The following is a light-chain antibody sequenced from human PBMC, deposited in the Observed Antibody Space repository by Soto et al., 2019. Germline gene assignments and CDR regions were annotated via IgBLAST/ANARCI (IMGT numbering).Light chain of an antibody. CDR1: QSIFSW. Sequence: DIQMTQSLSNMSATIGDRVTITCRASQSIFSWLAWYQQKPGKAPNLLIYHASSLESGVPSRFSGSGSGTEFTLSITSLQPDDFATYYCQQYYGYSRTFGQGTTVEIK. CDR3: QQYYGYSRT. V-gene: IGKV1-5*01. CDR2: HAS. J-gene: IGKJ1*01.